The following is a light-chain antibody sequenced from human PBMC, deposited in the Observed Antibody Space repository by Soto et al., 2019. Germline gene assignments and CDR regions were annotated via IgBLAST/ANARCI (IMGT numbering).Light chain of an antibody. CDR2: EVS. J-gene: IGLJ1*01. CDR1: ANDVGAYNY. CDR3: SSYTSSSTLV. Sequence: QSALTQPRSVSGSPGQSVTISCTGTANDVGAYNYVSWYQQHPGRAPKLMIYEVSNRPSGVSNRFSGSKSGNTASLTISGLQAEDEADYYCSSYTSSSTLVFGTGTKLTVL. V-gene: IGLV2-14*01.